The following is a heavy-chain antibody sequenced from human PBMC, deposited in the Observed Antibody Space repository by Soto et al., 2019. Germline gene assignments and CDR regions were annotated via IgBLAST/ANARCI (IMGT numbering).Heavy chain of an antibody. Sequence: ASVKVSCKASGYTFTSYYMHWVRHAPGQGLEWMGIIKPSGGSKSYAQKFQGRVTMTRDTSTSTVYMELSSLRSEDTAVCYCARDGTVTTLDYWGQGTLVTVSS. CDR3: ARDGTVTTLDY. V-gene: IGHV1-46*03. CDR2: IKPSGGSK. D-gene: IGHD4-17*01. CDR1: GYTFTSYY. J-gene: IGHJ4*02.